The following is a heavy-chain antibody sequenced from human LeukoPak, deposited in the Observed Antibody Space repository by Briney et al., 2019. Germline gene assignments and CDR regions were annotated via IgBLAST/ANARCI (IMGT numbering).Heavy chain of an antibody. D-gene: IGHD6-19*01. V-gene: IGHV3-23*01. CDR1: GFTFSSYA. CDR2: ISGSGGST. Sequence: GGSLRLSCAASGFTFSSYAMSWVRQAPGKGLEWVSAISGSGGSTYYADSVWGRFTISRDNSKNTLYLQMNSLRAEDTAVYYCAKDLGYSSGWFPEGYFDYWGQGTLVTVSS. J-gene: IGHJ4*02. CDR3: AKDLGYSSGWFPEGYFDY.